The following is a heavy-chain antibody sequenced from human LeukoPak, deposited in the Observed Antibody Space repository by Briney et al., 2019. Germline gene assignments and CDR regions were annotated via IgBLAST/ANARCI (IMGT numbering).Heavy chain of an antibody. CDR1: GFTFSSYW. CDR3: ARASSPWFRVERAFDP. D-gene: IGHD3-10*01. V-gene: IGHV3-74*01. J-gene: IGHJ5*02. Sequence: GGSLRLSCAASGFTFSSYWMHWVRQVPGKGLVWVARINPGGSSITYADSVKGRFTISRDNAKNTLYLQMDSLRAEDTGVYYCARASSPWFRVERAFDPWGQGTLVTVSS. CDR2: INPGGSSI.